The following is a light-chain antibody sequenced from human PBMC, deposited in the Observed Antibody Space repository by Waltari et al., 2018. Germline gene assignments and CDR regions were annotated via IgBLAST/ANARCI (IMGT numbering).Light chain of an antibody. Sequence: QSALTQPASVSGSPGQSITISCTGTSSDVGGYNYVSWYQHHPGKAPKVKIFDVTKRPYGVFNRFSGCKSGNTASLTISGLQAEDEADYYCSSYTSSSTSLYVFGTGTKVTVL. CDR1: SSDVGGYNY. V-gene: IGLV2-14*03. J-gene: IGLJ1*01. CDR2: DVT. CDR3: SSYTSSSTSLYV.